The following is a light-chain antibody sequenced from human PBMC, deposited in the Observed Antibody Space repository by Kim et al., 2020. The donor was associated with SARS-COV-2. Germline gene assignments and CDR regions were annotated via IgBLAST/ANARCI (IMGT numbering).Light chain of an antibody. Sequence: DIQLTQSPSSLSASIGDRVTITCQASQDISTHLNWYQQKPGKAPELLISDASTLEYGVPSRFSGSGSGTDFTFTISRLQPEDIASYYCQHYDERPPFTFGPGTKVDIK. J-gene: IGKJ3*01. CDR1: QDISTH. CDR3: QHYDERPPFT. CDR2: DAS. V-gene: IGKV1-33*01.